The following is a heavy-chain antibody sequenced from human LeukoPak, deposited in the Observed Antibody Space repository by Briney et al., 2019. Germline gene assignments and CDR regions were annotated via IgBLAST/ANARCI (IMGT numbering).Heavy chain of an antibody. CDR2: IIPIFGTA. Sequence: SVKVSCKASGGTFSSYAISWVRQAPGQGLEWMGRIIPIFGTANYAQKFQGRVTITTGESTSTAYMELSSLRSEDTAVYYCARDGVGATQFDYWGQGTLVTVSS. D-gene: IGHD1-26*01. CDR1: GGTFSSYA. CDR3: ARDGVGATQFDY. J-gene: IGHJ4*02. V-gene: IGHV1-69*05.